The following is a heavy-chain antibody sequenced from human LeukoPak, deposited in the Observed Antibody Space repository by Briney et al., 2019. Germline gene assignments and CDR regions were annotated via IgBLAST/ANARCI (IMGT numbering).Heavy chain of an antibody. Sequence: PSETLSLTCTVSGGSISSYYWSWIRQPPGKGLEWIGYIYYSGSTNYNPSLKSRVTISVDTSKNQFSLKLSSVTAADTAVYYCARAADCSSTSCPLHPWGQGTLVTVSS. CDR2: IYYSGST. D-gene: IGHD2-2*01. J-gene: IGHJ5*02. CDR1: GGSISSYY. V-gene: IGHV4-59*01. CDR3: ARAADCSSTSCPLHP.